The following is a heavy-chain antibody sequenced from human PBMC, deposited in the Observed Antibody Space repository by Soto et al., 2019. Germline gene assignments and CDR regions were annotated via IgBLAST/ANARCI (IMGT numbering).Heavy chain of an antibody. V-gene: IGHV3-9*01. CDR2: ISWNSGSI. D-gene: IGHD3-3*01. Sequence: EVQLVESGGGLVQPGRSLRLSCAASGFTFDDYAMHWVRQAPGKGLEWVSGISWNSGSIGYADSVKGRFTISRDNAKNSLYLQMNSLRAEDTALYYCAKDIEGGEKYDFWSGYHGGFDYWGQGTLVTVSS. CDR1: GFTFDDYA. CDR3: AKDIEGGEKYDFWSGYHGGFDY. J-gene: IGHJ4*02.